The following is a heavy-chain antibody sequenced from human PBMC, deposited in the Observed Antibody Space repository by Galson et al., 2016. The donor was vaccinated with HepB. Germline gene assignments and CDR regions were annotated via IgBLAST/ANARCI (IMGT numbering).Heavy chain of an antibody. Sequence: SLRLSCAASGFTFSGYEMNWVRQAPGKGLEWVSYISISGSTIYYADSVKGRFTISRDNAKHSLYLQMNSLRAEDTAVYYCARVEVYDVGDAFDIWGQGTIVTVSS. V-gene: IGHV3-48*03. J-gene: IGHJ3*02. D-gene: IGHD5/OR15-5a*01. CDR3: ARVEVYDVGDAFDI. CDR1: GFTFSGYE. CDR2: ISISGSTI.